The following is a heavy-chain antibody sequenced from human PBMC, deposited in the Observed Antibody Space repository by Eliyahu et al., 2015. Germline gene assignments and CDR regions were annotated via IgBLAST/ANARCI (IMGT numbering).Heavy chain of an antibody. V-gene: IGHV3-23*01. D-gene: IGHD6-13*01. CDR3: TRDQYSTSWKDAFDF. J-gene: IGHJ3*01. CDR2: ISGSGGST. Sequence: EVQLLESGGGLVQPGGSLRLSCAGSGFXFRGSGMSWVRQAPGKGLEWVSGISGSGGSTYYADSVKGRFTISRDNSMDTLYLQMNSLRAEDTAIYYCTRDQYSTSWKDAFDFWGQGTMVTVSS. CDR1: GFXFRGSG.